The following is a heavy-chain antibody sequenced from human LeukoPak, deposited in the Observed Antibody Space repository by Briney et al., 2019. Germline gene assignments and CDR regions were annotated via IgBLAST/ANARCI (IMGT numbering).Heavy chain of an antibody. D-gene: IGHD4-23*01. V-gene: IGHV1-18*01. CDR1: GYTFINYD. CDR2: ISTYNGNT. J-gene: IGHJ4*02. CDR3: ARQGYGGNPQGAAHY. Sequence: ASVKVSCKASGYTFINYDFNWVRQAPGQGLEWMGWISTYNGNTNYAQKLQGRVTMTTDTSTSTAYMELRSMRSDDTAVYYCARQGYGGNPQGAAHYWGQGTLVTVSS.